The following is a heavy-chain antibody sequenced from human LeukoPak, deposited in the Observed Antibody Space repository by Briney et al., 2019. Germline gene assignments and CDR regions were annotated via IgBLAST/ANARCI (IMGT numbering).Heavy chain of an antibody. CDR2: IVVGSGNT. CDR3: ARDPGSGNYQPPYFDY. V-gene: IGHV1-58*01. J-gene: IGHJ4*02. Sequence: SVKVSCKASGFTFTSSAVQWVRQARGQRLEWIGWIVVGSGNTNYAQKFQERVTITRDMSTSTAYMELSSLRSDDTAVYYCARDPGSGNYQPPYFDYWGQGTLVTVSS. CDR1: GFTFTSSA. D-gene: IGHD3-22*01.